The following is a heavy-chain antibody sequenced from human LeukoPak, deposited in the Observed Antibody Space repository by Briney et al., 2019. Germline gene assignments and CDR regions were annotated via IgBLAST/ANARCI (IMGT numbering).Heavy chain of an antibody. CDR3: ARVGVLYYDSSGYYFDY. V-gene: IGHV3-30*02. Sequence: GGSLRLSCAASGFTFSSYGMHWVRQAPGKGLEWVAFIRYDGSNKYYADSVKGRFTISRDNAKNSLYLQMNSLRAEDTALYYCARVGVLYYDSSGYYFDYWGQGTLVTVSS. D-gene: IGHD3-22*01. J-gene: IGHJ4*02. CDR1: GFTFSSYG. CDR2: IRYDGSNK.